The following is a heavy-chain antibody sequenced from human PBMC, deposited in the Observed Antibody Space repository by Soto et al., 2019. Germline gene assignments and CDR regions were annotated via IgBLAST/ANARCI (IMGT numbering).Heavy chain of an antibody. Sequence: QITLKESGPTLVKPTQTLTLTCTFSGFSLSTSGVGVGWIRQPPGKALEWPALIYWEDDKRYSPSLKSRLTIPNDTSKHQVVLTMTNMDPVDTATYYCAHLHAYDDGSRNTYWGQATMVTVSS. CDR2: IYWEDDK. J-gene: IGHJ4*02. CDR1: GFSLSTSGVG. D-gene: IGHD3-10*01. V-gene: IGHV2-5*02. CDR3: AHLHAYDDGSRNTY.